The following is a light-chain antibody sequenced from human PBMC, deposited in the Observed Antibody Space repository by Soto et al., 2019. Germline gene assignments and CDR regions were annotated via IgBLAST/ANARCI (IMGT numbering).Light chain of an antibody. J-gene: IGLJ2*01. CDR1: SSDVGGYNY. CDR2: DVS. CDR3: TSHTSTSTRV. V-gene: IGLV2-14*01. Sequence: QHVLTQPASVSGSPGQSITISCTGTSSDVGGYNYVSWYQQHPGKAPKLMIYDVSNRPSGVSNRFSGSKSGNTASLTISGLQAEDEADYYCTSHTSTSTRVFGGGTQLTVL.